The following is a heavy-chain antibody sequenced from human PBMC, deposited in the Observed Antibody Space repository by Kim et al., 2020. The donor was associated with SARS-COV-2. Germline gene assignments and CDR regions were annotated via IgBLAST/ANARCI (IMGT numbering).Heavy chain of an antibody. V-gene: IGHV4-39*01. CDR1: GGSISSSSYY. CDR3: ARRGFQYYDILTGYYVSDAFDI. J-gene: IGHJ3*02. D-gene: IGHD3-9*01. CDR2: IYYSGST. Sequence: SETLSLTCTVSGGSISSSSYYWGWIRQPPGKGLEWIGSIYYSGSTYYNPSLKSRVTISVDTSKNQFSLKLSSVTAADTAVYYCARRGFQYYDILTGYYVSDAFDIWGQGTMVTVSS.